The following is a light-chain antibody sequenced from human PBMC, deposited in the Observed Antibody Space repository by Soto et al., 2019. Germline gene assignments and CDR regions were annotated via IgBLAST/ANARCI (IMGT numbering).Light chain of an antibody. CDR3: QQSYSAPFT. J-gene: IGKJ3*01. CDR2: AAT. CDR1: QSISSY. Sequence: DNQMTQSPSSLSASVGDRVTITCRASQSISSYLNWFQQKPGKAPKLLIYAATSLQSGVPSKFSGSGSGTDFTLTISSLQPEDFATYYCQQSYSAPFTFGPGTKVDI. V-gene: IGKV1-39*01.